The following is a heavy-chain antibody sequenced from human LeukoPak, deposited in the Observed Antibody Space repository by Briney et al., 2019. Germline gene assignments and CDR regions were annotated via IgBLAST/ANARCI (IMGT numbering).Heavy chain of an antibody. CDR3: VGFGAYGGL. Sequence: GGSLRLSCAASGFSLSDYDMHWVRQGKGKGLDWVAYISGSSGTIHYADSVRGRFSISRDNVQQSLYLQMNSLRAEDTAVYYCVGFGAYGGLWGQGTVVTVSP. CDR1: GFSLSDYD. V-gene: IGHV3-48*01. CDR2: ISGSSGTI. J-gene: IGHJ4*02. D-gene: IGHD4-23*01.